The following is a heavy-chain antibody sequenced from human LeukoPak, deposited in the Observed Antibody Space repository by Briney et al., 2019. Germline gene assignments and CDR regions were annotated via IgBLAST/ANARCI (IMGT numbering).Heavy chain of an antibody. D-gene: IGHD3-9*01. V-gene: IGHV3-21*01. J-gene: IGHJ4*02. CDR1: GFTFSSYS. CDR3: ARAVKVDFAAHYFDY. Sequence: GGSLRLSCAASGFTFSSYSMNWVRQAPGKGLEWVSSISSSSSYIYYADSVKGRFTISRDNAKNSLYLQMNSLRAEDTAVYYCARAVKVDFAAHYFDYWGQGTLVTVSS. CDR2: ISSSSSYI.